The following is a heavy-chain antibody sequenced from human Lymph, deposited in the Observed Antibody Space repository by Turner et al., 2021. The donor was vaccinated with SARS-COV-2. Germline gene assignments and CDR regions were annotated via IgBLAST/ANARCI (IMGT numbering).Heavy chain of an antibody. CDR3: ARGRYSGGGMDV. D-gene: IGHD1-26*01. V-gene: IGHV1-8*02. CDR2: MNPKCGNT. CDR1: GYTFTSSD. Sequence: QVQLVQSGAEVKKPGASVKVSCKAPGYTFTSSDINWVRQAPGQGLGWMGWMNPKCGNTGYAQKFQGRGTMTRNTSKSTAYMELSSLRSEDTAAYYCARGRYSGGGMDVWGQGTTVTVSS. J-gene: IGHJ6*02.